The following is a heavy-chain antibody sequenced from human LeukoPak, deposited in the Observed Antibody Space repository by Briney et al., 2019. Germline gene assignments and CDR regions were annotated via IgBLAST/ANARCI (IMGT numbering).Heavy chain of an antibody. Sequence: GGSLRLSCAASGFTFSSYAMSWARQAPGKGLEWVSAISGSGGSTYYADSVKGRFTISRDNSKNTLYLQTNSLRAEDTAVYYCAKAGVLRYFDRSHDYWGQGTLVTVSS. J-gene: IGHJ4*02. CDR1: GFTFSSYA. V-gene: IGHV3-23*01. CDR2: ISGSGGST. D-gene: IGHD3-9*01. CDR3: AKAGVLRYFDRSHDY.